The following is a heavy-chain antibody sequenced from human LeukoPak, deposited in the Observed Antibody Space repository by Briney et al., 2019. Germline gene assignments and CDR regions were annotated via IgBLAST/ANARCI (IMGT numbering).Heavy chain of an antibody. CDR3: AKGPRPYLTVPHTVEK. D-gene: IGHD4-17*01. J-gene: IGHJ4*02. CDR1: GFTFSNYA. V-gene: IGHV3-23*01. Sequence: PGGSLILSCAASGFTFSNYAMSWVRQVPGRGLEWVSTISSRGDSTYDADSVKGRFIISRDNSKNSLYLQMNTVRAEDTAVYYCAKGPRPYLTVPHTVEKWGQGTLVTVSS. CDR2: ISSRGDST.